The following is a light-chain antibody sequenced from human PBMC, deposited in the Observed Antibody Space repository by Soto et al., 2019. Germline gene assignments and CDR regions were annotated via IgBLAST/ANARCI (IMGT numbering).Light chain of an antibody. V-gene: IGKV1-12*01. CDR1: HTVNAW. Sequence: DIQITQFPSTLSGSVGDRVTITWRASHTVNAWLAWYQQSPGKAPKLLVFAASSKPRGVPLRFDARGSGTDFSLTIYSLQPEDFVTYYCQQTHTFPWTFGQGTKVDI. J-gene: IGKJ1*01. CDR3: QQTHTFPWT. CDR2: AAS.